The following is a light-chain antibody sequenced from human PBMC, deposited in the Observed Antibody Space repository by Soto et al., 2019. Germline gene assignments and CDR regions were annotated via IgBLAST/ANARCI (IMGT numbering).Light chain of an antibody. J-gene: IGKJ4*02. V-gene: IGKV1-17*01. CDR3: LQNNDYPPT. CDR1: QDIRNA. CDR2: AAS. Sequence: DIQLTQSPSSLSASLGDRVTITCRASQDIRNAVCWYQQKPGKAPKRLIYAASSLQSRVPSMFSGSGSGTEFTLTISSLQAEYYATYYCLQNNDYPPTFGGGTKVEI.